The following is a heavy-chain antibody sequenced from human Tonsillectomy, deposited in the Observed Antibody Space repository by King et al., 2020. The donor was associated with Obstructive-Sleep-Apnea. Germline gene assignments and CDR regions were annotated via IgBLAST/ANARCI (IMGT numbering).Heavy chain of an antibody. V-gene: IGHV4-31*03. CDR2: IYYSGRT. Sequence: VQLQESGPGLVKPSQTLSLTCTVSGGSITSGDYYWSWICQHPGKGLEWIGYIYYSGRTYQNPSLKSRLTISVDTSENQFSLKLSSVTAGDTAGYYCARVSGYCSSSTCYPTDDAFDIWGQGTVVTVSS. J-gene: IGHJ3*02. CDR1: GGSITSGDYY. D-gene: IGHD2-2*01. CDR3: ARVSGYCSSSTCYPTDDAFDI.